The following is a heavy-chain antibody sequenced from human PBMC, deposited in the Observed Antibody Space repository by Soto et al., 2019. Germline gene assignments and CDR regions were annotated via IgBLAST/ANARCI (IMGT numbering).Heavy chain of an antibody. J-gene: IGHJ4*02. CDR1: GFTFSSYA. CDR2: ISYDGSNK. CDR3: ARGGGDGYKYGGIFDY. V-gene: IGHV3-30-3*01. D-gene: IGHD3-16*01. Sequence: QVQLVESGGGVVQPGRSLRLSCAASGFTFSSYAMHWVRQAPGKGLEWVAVISYDGSNKYYADSVKGRFTISRDNSKNTLYLQMNSLRAEDTAVYYCARGGGDGYKYGGIFDYWGQGTLVTVSS.